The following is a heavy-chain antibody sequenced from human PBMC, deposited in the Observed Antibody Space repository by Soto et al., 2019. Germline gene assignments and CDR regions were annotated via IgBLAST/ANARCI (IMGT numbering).Heavy chain of an antibody. CDR3: ARGGVSTRTFDY. D-gene: IGHD3-3*01. Sequence: PGESLKISCRGSGYNFAGYWIAWVRQMPGKGLELMGIIYPSDSDTRYRPSFQGQVTISANKSISSAYLQWSSLRASDTAMYYCARGGVSTRTFDYWGQGTPVTVSS. CDR1: GYNFAGYW. CDR2: IYPSDSDT. J-gene: IGHJ4*02. V-gene: IGHV5-51*01.